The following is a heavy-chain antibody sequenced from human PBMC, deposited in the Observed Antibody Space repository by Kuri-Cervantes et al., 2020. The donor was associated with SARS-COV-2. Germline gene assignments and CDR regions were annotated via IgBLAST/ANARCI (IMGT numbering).Heavy chain of an antibody. CDR3: AKEGGSKYYYDSSGHKEVYYYYYMDV. V-gene: IGHV4-34*01. D-gene: IGHD3-22*01. J-gene: IGHJ6*03. CDR1: GGSFSGYY. Sequence: SETLSLTCAVYGGSFSGYYWSWIRQPPGKGLEWIGEINHSGSTNYNPSLKSRVTISVDTSKNQFSLKLSSVTAADTAVYYCAKEGGSKYYYDSSGHKEVYYYYYMDVWGKGTTVTVSS. CDR2: INHSGST.